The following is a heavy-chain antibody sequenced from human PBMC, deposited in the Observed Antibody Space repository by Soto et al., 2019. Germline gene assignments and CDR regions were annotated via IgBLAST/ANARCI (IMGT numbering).Heavy chain of an antibody. CDR1: GYTFSNYG. Sequence: QVQLVQSGAEVKKPGASVKVSCKASGYTFSNYGISWVRQGPGQGLEWMGWISGYNGNTHYEEKVQDRIKMTIDTSTSTTDLELRTLRSDDTAVYFCARDPGFGFGYSYAFAMDVWGQGTTVTVSS. CDR3: ARDPGFGFGYSYAFAMDV. D-gene: IGHD5-18*01. V-gene: IGHV1-18*01. J-gene: IGHJ6*02. CDR2: ISGYNGNT.